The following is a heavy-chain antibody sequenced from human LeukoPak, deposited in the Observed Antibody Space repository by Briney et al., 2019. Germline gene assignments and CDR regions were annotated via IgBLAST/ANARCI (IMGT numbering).Heavy chain of an antibody. CDR2: IIARGGST. CDR1: GFTFSSYA. V-gene: IGHV3-23*01. D-gene: IGHD1-26*01. CDR3: AKEGTYWSFDY. J-gene: IGHJ4*02. Sequence: GGSLRLSCAASGFTFSSYAMSWVRQAPGKGLEWVSSIIARGGSTYYADSVRGRLTISRDNSKNTLYLQMNSLRVDDTAVYYCAKEGTYWSFDYWGQGTLVTVSS.